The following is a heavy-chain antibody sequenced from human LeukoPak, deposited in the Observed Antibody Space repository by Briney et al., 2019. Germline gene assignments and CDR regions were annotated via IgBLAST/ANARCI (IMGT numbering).Heavy chain of an antibody. D-gene: IGHD6-13*01. J-gene: IGHJ3*02. V-gene: IGHV4-59*01. CDR2: IYYSGST. CDR3: ARGYSSSWSGYAFDI. Sequence: SETLSLTCTVSGGSISSYYWSWIRQPPGKGLEWIGYIYYSGSTNYNPSLKSRVTISVDTSKNQFSLKLSSATAADTAVYYCARGYSSSWSGYAFDIWGQGTMVTVSS. CDR1: GGSISSYY.